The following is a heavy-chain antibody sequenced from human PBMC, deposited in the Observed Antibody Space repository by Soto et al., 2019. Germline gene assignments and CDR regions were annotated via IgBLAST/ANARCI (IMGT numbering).Heavy chain of an antibody. Sequence: ASVKVSCKASGYIFTDYYLHWVRQAPGQGLEYMGWINPNTGGTKCTQKFQGRVSMTGGTLLLNWLTSDDTAVYYCARSLSTIGARLDYWGQGTLITVSS. CDR1: GYIFTDYY. CDR3: ARSLSTIGARLDY. D-gene: IGHD6-6*01. V-gene: IGHV1-2*02. CDR2: INPNTGGT. J-gene: IGHJ4*01.